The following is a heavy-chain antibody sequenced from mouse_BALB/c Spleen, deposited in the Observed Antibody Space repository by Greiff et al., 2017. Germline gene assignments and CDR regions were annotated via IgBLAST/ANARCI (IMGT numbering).Heavy chain of an antibody. V-gene: IGHV1-69*02. CDR1: GYTFTSYW. D-gene: IGHD2-10*02. J-gene: IGHJ2*01. Sequence: QVQLQQPGAELVRPGASVKLSCKASGYTFTSYWINWVKQRPGQGLEWIGNIYPSDSYTNYNQKFKDKATLTVDKSSSTAYMQLSSPTSEDSAVYYCTRYKYGNYLYYFDYWGQGTTLTVSS. CDR3: TRYKYGNYLYYFDY. CDR2: IYPSDSYT.